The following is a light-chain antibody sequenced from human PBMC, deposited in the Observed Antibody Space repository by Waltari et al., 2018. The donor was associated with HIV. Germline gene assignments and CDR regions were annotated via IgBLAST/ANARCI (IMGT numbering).Light chain of an antibody. CDR3: SSYAGTNDFYVI. J-gene: IGLJ2*01. CDR1: NSDIGNSDY. V-gene: IGLV2-8*01. CDR2: EVN. Sequence: QSALTQPPSASGSPGQSVTISCTGTNSDIGNSDYVAWYQQHPGKPPKLIISEVNKRPSGVPNRFSGSKSGNTASLTVSGLQAEDEAAYYCSSYAGTNDFYVIFGGGTKLTVL.